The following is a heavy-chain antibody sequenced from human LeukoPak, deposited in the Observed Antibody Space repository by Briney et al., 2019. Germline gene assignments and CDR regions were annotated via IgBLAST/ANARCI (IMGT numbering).Heavy chain of an antibody. Sequence: GASVKVSCKASGYTFTSYGISWVRQAPGQGLDWMGWSSAYNGNTNYAQKLQGRVTMTTDTSTSTAYMELRSLRSDDTAVYYCARDHRTLGSSGWYTIDYWGQGTLVTVSS. CDR1: GYTFTSYG. CDR3: ARDHRTLGSSGWYTIDY. J-gene: IGHJ4*02. V-gene: IGHV1-18*04. CDR2: SSAYNGNT. D-gene: IGHD6-19*01.